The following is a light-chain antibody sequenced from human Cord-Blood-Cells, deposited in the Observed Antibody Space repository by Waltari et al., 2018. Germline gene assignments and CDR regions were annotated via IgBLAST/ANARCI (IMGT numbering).Light chain of an antibody. J-gene: IGLJ1*01. V-gene: IGLV3-21*04. CDR1: NIGSKR. CDR2: YDS. CDR3: QVCDSSSDHYV. Sequence: YVLNQPPSVSVAPGKTARITCGGNNIGSKRVHWDQQKQGQAPVLVNYYDSDRTSGIPEGFSGSNSGNTATLTISRVEDGDEDDYYCQVCDSSSDHYVFGTGTKVTVL.